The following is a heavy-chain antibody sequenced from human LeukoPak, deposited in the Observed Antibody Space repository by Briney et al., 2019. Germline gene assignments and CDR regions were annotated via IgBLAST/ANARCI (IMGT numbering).Heavy chain of an antibody. D-gene: IGHD6-19*01. CDR1: GFTFSSSA. CDR2: ISNNGGYT. Sequence: GGSLRLSCAASGFTFSSSAMSWVRQAPGKGLEWVSAISNNGGYTYYADSVQGRFTVSRDNSKSTLCLQMNSLRVEDTAVYYCARRITVAGIIFDYWGQGTLVTVSS. V-gene: IGHV3-23*01. J-gene: IGHJ4*02. CDR3: ARRITVAGIIFDY.